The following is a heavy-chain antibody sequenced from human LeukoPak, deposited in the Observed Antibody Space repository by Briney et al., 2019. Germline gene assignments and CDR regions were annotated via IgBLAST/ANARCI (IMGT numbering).Heavy chain of an antibody. CDR2: IYSGGST. CDR3: ARDIITGGIDY. D-gene: IGHD1-14*01. V-gene: IGHV3-66*01. CDR1: GFTFSSYA. J-gene: IGHJ4*02. Sequence: GGSLRLSCAASGFTFSSYAMSWVRQALGKGLEWVSVIYSGGSTYYADSVKGRFTISRDNSKNTLYLQMNSLRAEDTAVYYCARDIITGGIDYWGQGTLVTVSS.